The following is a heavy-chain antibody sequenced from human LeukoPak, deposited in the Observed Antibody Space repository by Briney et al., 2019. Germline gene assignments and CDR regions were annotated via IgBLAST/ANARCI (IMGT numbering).Heavy chain of an antibody. D-gene: IGHD3-10*01. CDR1: GGSINRWF. Sequence: PSETLSLTCTVSGGSINRWFWSWIRQPAGKGPEWIGCFQTSGSIIYNPSLRSRVTMSLDTSKNQFFLELTSVTAADTAVYYCATGSGGLDHWGQGTLVTVSS. V-gene: IGHV4-4*07. J-gene: IGHJ4*02. CDR3: ATGSGGLDH. CDR2: FQTSGSI.